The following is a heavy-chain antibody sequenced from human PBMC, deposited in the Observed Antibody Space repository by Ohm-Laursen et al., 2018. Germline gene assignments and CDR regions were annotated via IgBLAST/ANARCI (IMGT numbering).Heavy chain of an antibody. Sequence: GTLSLTCGVSDDSIIGSYWSWIRQPPGKGLEWIGYIHYSGTTNYNPSLKSRVTISVDTSKNQFSLKLNSVTAADTALYYCARGLWWFDPWGQGTLVTVSS. CDR1: DDSIIGSY. CDR2: IHYSGTT. V-gene: IGHV4-59*08. CDR3: ARGLWWFDP. J-gene: IGHJ5*02.